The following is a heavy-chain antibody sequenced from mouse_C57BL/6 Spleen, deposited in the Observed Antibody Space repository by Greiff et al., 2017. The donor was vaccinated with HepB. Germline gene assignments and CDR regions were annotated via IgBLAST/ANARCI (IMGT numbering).Heavy chain of an antibody. CDR1: GYTFTSYW. CDR2: IYPGSGST. D-gene: IGHD1-1*01. Sequence: QVQLQQPGAELVKPGASVKMSCKASGYTFTSYWITWVKQRPGQGLEWIGDIYPGSGSTNYNEKFKSKATLTVDTSSSTAYMQLSSLTSEDSAVFYCARLGITTDPYYYAMDYWGQGTSVTVSS. V-gene: IGHV1-55*01. J-gene: IGHJ4*01. CDR3: ARLGITTDPYYYAMDY.